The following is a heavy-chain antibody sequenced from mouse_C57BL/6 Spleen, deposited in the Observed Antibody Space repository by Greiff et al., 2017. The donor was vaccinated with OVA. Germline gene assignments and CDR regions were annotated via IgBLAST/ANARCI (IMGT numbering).Heavy chain of an antibody. CDR1: GYTFTSYG. V-gene: IGHV1-81*01. J-gene: IGHJ1*03. Sequence: QVQLQQSGAELARPGASVKLSCKASGYTFTSYGISWVKQRPGQGLEWIGEIYPRSGNTYYNEKFKGKATLTADKSSSTAYMELRSLTSEDSAVYFWARKTTVVARGYFDVWGTGTTVTVSS. CDR3: ARKTTVVARGYFDV. D-gene: IGHD1-1*01. CDR2: IYPRSGNT.